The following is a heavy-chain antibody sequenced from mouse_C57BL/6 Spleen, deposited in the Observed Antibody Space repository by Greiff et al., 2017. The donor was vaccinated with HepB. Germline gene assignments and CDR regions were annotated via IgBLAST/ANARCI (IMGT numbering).Heavy chain of an antibody. Sequence: EVKVVESGGGLVKPGGSLKLSCAASGFTFSDYGMHWVRQAPEKGLEWVAYISSGSSTIYYADTVKGRFTISRDNAKNTLFLQMTSLRSEDTAMYYCASSYYYGSSYAMDYWGQGTSVTVSS. D-gene: IGHD1-1*01. CDR2: ISSGSSTI. CDR3: ASSYYYGSSYAMDY. CDR1: GFTFSDYG. J-gene: IGHJ4*01. V-gene: IGHV5-17*01.